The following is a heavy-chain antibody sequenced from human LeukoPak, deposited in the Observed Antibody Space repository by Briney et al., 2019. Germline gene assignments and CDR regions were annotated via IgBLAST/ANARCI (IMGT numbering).Heavy chain of an antibody. V-gene: IGHV3-74*01. CDR1: GFTFSSYW. CDR2: INGDGSST. Sequence: QPGGPLRLSCAASGFTFSSYWMHWVRQAPGKGLVWVSRINGDGSSTSYADSVKGRFTISRDNDKNTLYLQMNSLRAEDTAVYYCARARKVDYWGQGTLVTVST. J-gene: IGHJ4*02. CDR3: ARARKVDY. D-gene: IGHD6-6*01.